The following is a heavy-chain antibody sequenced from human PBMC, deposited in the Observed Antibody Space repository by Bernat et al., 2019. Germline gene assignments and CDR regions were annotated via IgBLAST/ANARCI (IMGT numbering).Heavy chain of an antibody. D-gene: IGHD2-15*01. V-gene: IGHV3-7*03. CDR1: GFTFSAFW. CDR2: TKEDGNEI. Sequence: EVQLVESGGGLVQPGESLRLSCAASGFTFSAFWLSWVRQAPGKGLEWVANTKEDGNEIYYVDSVKGRFTVSRDNAKNSLYLQMNSLRTEDTAVYYCAGAREGGGGEWGQGTLVTVSS. CDR3: AGAREGGGGE. J-gene: IGHJ4*02.